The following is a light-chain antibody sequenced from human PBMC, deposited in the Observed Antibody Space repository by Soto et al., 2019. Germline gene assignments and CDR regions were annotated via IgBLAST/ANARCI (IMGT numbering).Light chain of an antibody. V-gene: IGKV4-1*01. CDR2: WGS. CDR1: QSVLYSSNNKNY. CDR3: KQYSGPPPWT. J-gene: IGKJ1*01. Sequence: DIVMTQSPASLAVSLGERATLNCRSNQSVLYSSNNKNYLAWYQQTPGQPPKLLIYWGSTRLVGLPDRFSGSGAGTAFTLPISSLQAEAVATEYSKQYSGPPPWTFSPGTKVEIK.